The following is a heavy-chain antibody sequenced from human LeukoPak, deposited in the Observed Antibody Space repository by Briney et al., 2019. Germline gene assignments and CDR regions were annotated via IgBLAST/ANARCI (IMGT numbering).Heavy chain of an antibody. J-gene: IGHJ4*02. CDR2: INPNSGGT. CDR3: GIVFAGVTLDH. CDR1: GYTFTSYY. V-gene: IGHV1-2*02. Sequence: ASVKVSCKASGYTFTSYYMHWVRQAPGQGLEWMGWINPNSGGTSYAQNFQGRVTMTRDTSISTAYMELSRLRSDDTAVYYCGIVFAGVTLDHWGQGTLVTVSP. D-gene: IGHD4-11*01.